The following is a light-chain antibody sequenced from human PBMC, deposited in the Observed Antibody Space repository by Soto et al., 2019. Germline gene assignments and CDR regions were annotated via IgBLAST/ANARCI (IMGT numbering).Light chain of an antibody. CDR2: DAS. V-gene: IGKV1-5*01. J-gene: IGKJ2*01. CDR3: QQYKSYSQT. CDR1: QSISSW. Sequence: DIQMTQSPSTLSASVGDRVTITCRASQSISSWLAWYQQKPGKAPKLLIYDASSLESGVPSRFSGSGSGTEFTLNITRLQPDDFATYYCQQYKSYSQTFGQGTKLEIK.